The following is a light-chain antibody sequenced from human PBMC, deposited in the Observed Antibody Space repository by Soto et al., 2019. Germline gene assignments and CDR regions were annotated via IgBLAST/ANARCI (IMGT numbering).Light chain of an antibody. CDR1: QSISSY. V-gene: IGKV1-39*01. CDR3: QQANSFPLT. J-gene: IGKJ4*01. Sequence: DIQITQSPSSLSSSVLERFTITCRASQSISSYLNWYQQKPGEAPKLLIYAASSLQSGVPSRFSGSGSGTDFTLTISSLQPEDFATYYCQQANSFPLTFGGGTKVDIK. CDR2: AAS.